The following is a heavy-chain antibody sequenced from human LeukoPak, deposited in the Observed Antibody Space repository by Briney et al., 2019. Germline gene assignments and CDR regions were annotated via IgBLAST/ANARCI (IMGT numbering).Heavy chain of an antibody. V-gene: IGHV3-9*01. CDR1: GFTFDDYA. Sequence: GRSLRLSCAASGFTFDDYAMPWVRQAPGKGREWVSGISWNSGSIGYADSVKGRFTISRDNAKSSLYLQMNSLRAEDTALYYCAKDTAYDILTGYYNYWGQGTLVTVSS. CDR2: ISWNSGSI. D-gene: IGHD3-9*01. CDR3: AKDTAYDILTGYYNY. J-gene: IGHJ4*02.